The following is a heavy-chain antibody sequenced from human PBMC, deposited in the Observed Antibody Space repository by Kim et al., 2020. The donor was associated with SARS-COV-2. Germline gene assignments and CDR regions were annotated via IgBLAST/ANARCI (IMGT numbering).Heavy chain of an antibody. J-gene: IGHJ3*02. Sequence: GGSLRLSCAASGFTFSSYAMSWVRQAPGKGLEWVSAISGSGGSTYYADSVKGRFTISRDNSKNTLYLQMNSLRAEDTAVYYCARAGRITMIVVVRGAFDIWGQGTMVTVSS. CDR3: ARAGRITMIVVVRGAFDI. D-gene: IGHD3-22*01. V-gene: IGHV3-23*01. CDR1: GFTFSSYA. CDR2: ISGSGGST.